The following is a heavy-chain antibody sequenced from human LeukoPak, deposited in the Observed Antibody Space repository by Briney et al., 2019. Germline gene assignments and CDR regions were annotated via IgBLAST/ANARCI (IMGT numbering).Heavy chain of an antibody. Sequence: GGSLRLSCAASGFTFSDYYMSWIRQAPGKGLAWVSYVSGSGLTIYYADSVRGRFTISRDNAKNSLYLQMNSLRAEDTAVYYCARTPYSSDWYFDYWGQGTLVTVSS. CDR3: ARTPYSSDWYFDY. CDR2: VSGSGLTI. CDR1: GFTFSDYY. V-gene: IGHV3-11*01. J-gene: IGHJ4*02. D-gene: IGHD6-19*01.